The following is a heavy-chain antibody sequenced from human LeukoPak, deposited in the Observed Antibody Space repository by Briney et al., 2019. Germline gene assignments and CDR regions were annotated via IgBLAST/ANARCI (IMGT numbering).Heavy chain of an antibody. J-gene: IGHJ5*02. D-gene: IGHD2-2*01. CDR2: ISSSGSTI. CDR3: DRYQMPRRWFAP. CDR1: RFTFSDYY. Sequence: GGSLRLSCAASRFTFSDYYMSWIRQAPGKGLEWVSYISSSGSTIYYADSVKGRFTISRDNAKNSLYLQMNSLRAEDTAVYFCDRYQMPRRWFAPWGQGTLVTVSS. V-gene: IGHV3-11*04.